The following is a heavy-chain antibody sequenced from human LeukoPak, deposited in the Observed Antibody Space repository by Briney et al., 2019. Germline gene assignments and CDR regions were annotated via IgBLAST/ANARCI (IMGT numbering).Heavy chain of an antibody. CDR2: INPNSGGT. Sequence: GASVKVSCKASGYTFTGYYMHWVRQAPGQGLEWMGWINPNSGGTNYAQNFQGRVTMTRDKSISTAYMELSRLRSDDTALYYCARASGRYSDAFDIWGQGTMVTVSS. J-gene: IGHJ3*02. V-gene: IGHV1-2*02. D-gene: IGHD1-26*01. CDR3: ARASGRYSDAFDI. CDR1: GYTFTGYY.